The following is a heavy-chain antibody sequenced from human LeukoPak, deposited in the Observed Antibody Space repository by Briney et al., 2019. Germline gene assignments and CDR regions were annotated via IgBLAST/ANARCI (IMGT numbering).Heavy chain of an antibody. J-gene: IGHJ4*02. CDR2: TYYSGST. V-gene: IGHV4-39*01. CDR1: GGSISSSSYY. D-gene: IGHD3-22*01. CDR3: ARLDSSGYGILWY. Sequence: SETLSLTCTVSGGSISSSSYYWGWIRQPPGKGLEWIGSTYYSGSTYYNPSLKSRVTISVDTSKNQFSLKLSSVTAADTAVYYCARLDSSGYGILWYWGQGTLVTVSS.